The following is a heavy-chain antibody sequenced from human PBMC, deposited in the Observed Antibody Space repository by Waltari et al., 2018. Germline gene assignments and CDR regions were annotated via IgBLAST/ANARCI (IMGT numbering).Heavy chain of an antibody. CDR2: ITYDGKKT. D-gene: IGHD5-18*01. CDR1: GFPFRTYA. Sequence: VQLVQSGGGVVQPGMSLRLSCAASGFPFRTYAIHWVRQAPGKGLEWVAVITYDGKKTYYADSMKGRLTISRDNSKDRLYLQLNSLRRDDSGVYYCASLRGYSFGTDGGEAFDIWGQGTMVTVSS. J-gene: IGHJ3*02. V-gene: IGHV3-30*13. CDR3: ASLRGYSFGTDGGEAFDI.